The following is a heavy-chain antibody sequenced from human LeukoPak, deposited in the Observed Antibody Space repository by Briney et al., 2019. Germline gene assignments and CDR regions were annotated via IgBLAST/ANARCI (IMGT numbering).Heavy chain of an antibody. Sequence: SMKVSCKASGGTFSSYAISWVRQAPGQGLEWMGGIIPIFGTANYTQKFQGRVTITTDESTSTAYMELSSLRSEDTAVYYCAREEPGIAAAGSKGGSWFDPWGQGTLVTVSS. CDR1: GGTFSSYA. D-gene: IGHD6-13*01. J-gene: IGHJ5*02. CDR3: AREEPGIAAAGSKGGSWFDP. CDR2: IIPIFGTA. V-gene: IGHV1-69*05.